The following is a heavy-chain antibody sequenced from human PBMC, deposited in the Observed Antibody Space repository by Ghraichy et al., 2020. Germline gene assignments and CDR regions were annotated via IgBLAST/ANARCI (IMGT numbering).Heavy chain of an antibody. CDR2: INHSGST. V-gene: IGHV4-34*01. D-gene: IGHD6-13*01. Sequence: SETLSLTCAVYGGSFSGYYWSWICQPPGKGLEWIGEINHSGSTNYNPSLKSRVTISVDTSKNQFSLKLSSVTAADTAVYYCARGGGLPSIAAAGRGWFDPWGQGTLVTVSS. CDR3: ARGGGLPSIAAAGRGWFDP. J-gene: IGHJ5*02. CDR1: GGSFSGYY.